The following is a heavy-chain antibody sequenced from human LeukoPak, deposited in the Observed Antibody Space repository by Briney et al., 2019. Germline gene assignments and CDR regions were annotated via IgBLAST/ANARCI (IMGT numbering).Heavy chain of an antibody. CDR3: ARDSFHFWSGYSTAYYFDY. Sequence: GGSLRLSCAASGFTFSSYWMSWVRQAPGKGLEWVANIKEDGSEKYYVDSVKGRFTISRDNAKNSLYLQMNSLRAEDTAVYYCARDSFHFWSGYSTAYYFDYWARELWSPSPQ. J-gene: IGHJ4*02. CDR1: GFTFSSYW. V-gene: IGHV3-7*03. CDR2: IKEDGSEK. D-gene: IGHD3-3*02.